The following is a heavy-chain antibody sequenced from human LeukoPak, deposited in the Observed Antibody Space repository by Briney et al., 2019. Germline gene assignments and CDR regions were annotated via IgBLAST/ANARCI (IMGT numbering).Heavy chain of an antibody. V-gene: IGHV1-69*01. CDR2: IIPIFGTA. CDR3: ARMYCSSTSCSRSRVVPPYFDY. D-gene: IGHD2-2*01. CDR1: GGTFSSYA. J-gene: IGHJ4*02. Sequence: SVKVSCKASGGTFSSYAISWVRQAPGQGLEWMGGIIPIFGTANYAQKLQGRVTITADESTSTAYMELSSLRSEDTAVYYCARMYCSSTSCSRSRVVPPYFDYWGQGTLVTVSS.